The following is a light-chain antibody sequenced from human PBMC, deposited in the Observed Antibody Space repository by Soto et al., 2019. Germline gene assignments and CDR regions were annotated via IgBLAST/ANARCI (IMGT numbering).Light chain of an antibody. CDR3: CSYAGSYAYV. CDR1: SGDVGGYNY. Sequence: QSALTQPRSVSGSPGQSVTISCTGTSGDVGGYNYVSWYQQHPGKAPKLMIYDVSKRPSGVPDRFSGSKSGNTASLTISGLQAEDEADDYCCSYAGSYAYVFGTGTKVTV. J-gene: IGLJ1*01. CDR2: DVS. V-gene: IGLV2-11*01.